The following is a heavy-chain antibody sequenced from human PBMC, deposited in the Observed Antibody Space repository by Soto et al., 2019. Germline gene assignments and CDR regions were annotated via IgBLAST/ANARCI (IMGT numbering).Heavy chain of an antibody. CDR3: AKDGLRFLEWLSYFDF. Sequence: QVQLVESGGGVVQPGRSPRLSCAASGFTFSSYGMHWVRHAPGKGLEWVAVISYDGSNKYYLDSVKGRFTISRDNSKNTLSLQMNSLRAEDTAVYYCAKDGLRFLEWLSYFDFWGQGTLVTASS. CDR2: ISYDGSNK. D-gene: IGHD3-3*01. J-gene: IGHJ4*02. V-gene: IGHV3-30*18. CDR1: GFTFSSYG.